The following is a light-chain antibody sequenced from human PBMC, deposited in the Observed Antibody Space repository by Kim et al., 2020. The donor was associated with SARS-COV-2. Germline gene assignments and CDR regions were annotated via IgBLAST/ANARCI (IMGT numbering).Light chain of an antibody. CDR1: QDITNY. J-gene: IGKJ2*01. CDR2: GAS. CDR3: QQLNNYPRT. V-gene: IGKV1-9*01. Sequence: SASVEDRVTITCRASQDITNYLAWYQQKPAKAPTLLIYGASTLQNGLPSRFSGSVYGTDFTPTNISLPPEDFATYYCQQLNNYPRTFGQETKLDI.